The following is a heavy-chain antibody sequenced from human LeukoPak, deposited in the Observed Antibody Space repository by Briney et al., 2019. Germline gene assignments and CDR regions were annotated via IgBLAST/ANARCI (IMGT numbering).Heavy chain of an antibody. Sequence: GGSLRLSCAASGFTLSDYNMNWVRQAPGKGLERVSYISSSSSAMYYADSVRGRFTISRDNAKSSLYLQMKSLREEDTAVYFCARGLNRYISGWHFDFWGQGTLVTVSS. CDR1: GFTLSDYN. D-gene: IGHD6-19*01. CDR2: ISSSSSAM. J-gene: IGHJ4*02. V-gene: IGHV3-48*02. CDR3: ARGLNRYISGWHFDF.